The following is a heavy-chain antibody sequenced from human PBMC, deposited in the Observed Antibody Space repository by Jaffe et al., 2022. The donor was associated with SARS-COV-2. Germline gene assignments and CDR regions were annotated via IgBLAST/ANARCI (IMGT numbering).Heavy chain of an antibody. Sequence: VQLVESGGDSVQPGGSLRLSCLASRFSFSQSWMTWVRQAPGKGLEWVANINQDESNKNYADSVKGRFTISRDNAKNSLYLQMNSLRVEDTAVYYCARGHFGMDIWGLGTTVTVSS. CDR3: ARGHFGMDI. V-gene: IGHV3-7*03. CDR2: INQDESNK. J-gene: IGHJ6*02. CDR1: RFSFSQSW.